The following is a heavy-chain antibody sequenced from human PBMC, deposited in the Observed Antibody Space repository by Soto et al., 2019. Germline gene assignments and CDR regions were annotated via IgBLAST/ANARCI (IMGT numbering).Heavy chain of an antibody. J-gene: IGHJ3*01. D-gene: IGHD1-7*01. CDR2: ILPIFGTA. CDR1: GGTFSSYA. V-gene: IGHV1-69*01. CDR3: ARARDNWNYGRSGAFDV. Sequence: QVQLVQSGAEVKKTGYSLKVSCKASGGTFSSYAFICVRQAPGQGLEWMGGILPIFGTANYAQKFQGRVTITADDCTSTAYMELSSLRSVDSAVYYCARARDNWNYGRSGAFDVWGQGTMVTVSS.